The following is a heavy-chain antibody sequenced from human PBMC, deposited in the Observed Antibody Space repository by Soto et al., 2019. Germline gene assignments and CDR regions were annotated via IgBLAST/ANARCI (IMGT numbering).Heavy chain of an antibody. CDR3: AGGRDSSGWPDAFDI. V-gene: IGHV5-51*01. CDR1: GYSFTSYW. J-gene: IGHJ3*02. CDR2: IYPGDSDT. Sequence: PGESLKISCKGSGYSFTSYWIGWVRQMPGKGLEWMGIIYPGDSDTRYSPSFQGQVTISADKSISTAYLQWSSLKASDTAMYYCAGGRDSSGWPDAFDIWGQGTMVTVSS. D-gene: IGHD6-19*01.